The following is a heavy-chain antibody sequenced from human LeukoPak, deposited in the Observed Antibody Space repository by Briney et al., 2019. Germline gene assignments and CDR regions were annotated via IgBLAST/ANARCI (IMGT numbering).Heavy chain of an antibody. J-gene: IGHJ3*02. V-gene: IGHV3-21*01. CDR3: ARDSQELLGAFDI. CDR2: ISSSSYI. CDR1: GFTFSSYS. Sequence: GGSLRLSCAASGFTFSSYSMNWVRQAPGKGLEWVSSISSSSYIYYADSVKGRFTISRDNAKNSLYLQMNSLRAEDTAVYYCARDSQELLGAFDIWGQGTMVTVPS. D-gene: IGHD1-26*01.